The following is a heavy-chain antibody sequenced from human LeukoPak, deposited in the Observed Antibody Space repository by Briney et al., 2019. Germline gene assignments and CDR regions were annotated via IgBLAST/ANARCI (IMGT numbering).Heavy chain of an antibody. J-gene: IGHJ4*02. CDR2: IWYDGSNK. CDR1: GFTFSSYG. D-gene: IGHD3-22*01. Sequence: GGSLRLSCAASGFTFSSYGMHWVRQAPGKGLEWVAVIWYDGSNKYYADSVKGRFTISRDNSKNTLYLRMNSLRAEDTAVYYCAREGYDSSGYYYFFDYWGQGTLVTVSS. CDR3: AREGYDSSGYYYFFDY. V-gene: IGHV3-33*01.